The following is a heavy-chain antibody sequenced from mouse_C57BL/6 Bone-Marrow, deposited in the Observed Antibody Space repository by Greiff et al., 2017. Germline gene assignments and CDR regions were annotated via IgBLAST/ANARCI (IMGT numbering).Heavy chain of an antibody. CDR3: ARSAGSSYTWFAY. CDR1: GFTFSDYY. CDR2: ISNGGGST. V-gene: IGHV5-12*01. Sequence: EVKVVESGGGLVQPGGSLKLSCAASGFTFSDYYLYWVRQTPEKRLEWVAYISNGGGSTYYPDTVKGRFTISRDNAKNTLYLQMSRLKSEDTAMYYCARSAGSSYTWFAYWGQGTLGTVAA. J-gene: IGHJ3*01. D-gene: IGHD1-1*01.